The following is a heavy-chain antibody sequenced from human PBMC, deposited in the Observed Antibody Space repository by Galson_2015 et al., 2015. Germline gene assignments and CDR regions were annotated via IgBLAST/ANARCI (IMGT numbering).Heavy chain of an antibody. J-gene: IGHJ4*02. CDR3: ARGALWLPSLDY. Sequence: SVKVSCKASGYTFTSYAMHWVRQAPGQRLEWMGWINAGNGNTKYSQKFQGRVTITRDTSASTAYIELSSLRSEDTAVYYCARGALWLPSLDYWGQGTLVTVSS. V-gene: IGHV1-3*01. CDR1: GYTFTSYA. CDR2: INAGNGNT. D-gene: IGHD5-18*01.